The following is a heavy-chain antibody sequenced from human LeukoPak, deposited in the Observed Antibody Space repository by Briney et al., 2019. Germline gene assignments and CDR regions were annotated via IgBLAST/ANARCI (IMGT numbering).Heavy chain of an antibody. CDR1: GFTFSSYA. D-gene: IGHD3-22*01. CDR3: AKDSPYYYDSSGYFDY. Sequence: GGSLRLSCVASGFTFSSYAMSWVRQAPGKGLEWVSAISGSGGSTYYADSVKGRFTISRDNSKNTLYLQMNSLRVEDTAVYYCAKDSPYYYDSSGYFDYWGQGTLVTVSS. J-gene: IGHJ4*02. CDR2: ISGSGGST. V-gene: IGHV3-23*01.